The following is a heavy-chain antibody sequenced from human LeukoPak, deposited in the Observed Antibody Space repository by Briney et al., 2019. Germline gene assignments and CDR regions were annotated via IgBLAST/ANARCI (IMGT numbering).Heavy chain of an antibody. J-gene: IGHJ4*02. D-gene: IGHD6-13*01. CDR1: GGSISSSSYY. V-gene: IGHV4-39*02. CDR3: ARDKYSGSWYEHCFDY. CDR2: IYYSGST. Sequence: SETLSLTCTVSGGSISSSSYYWGWIRQPPGKGLEWIGSIYYSGSTYYNPSLKSRVTISVDTSKNQFSLKLCSVTVADTAVYYCARDKYSGSWYEHCFDYWGQGILVTVSS.